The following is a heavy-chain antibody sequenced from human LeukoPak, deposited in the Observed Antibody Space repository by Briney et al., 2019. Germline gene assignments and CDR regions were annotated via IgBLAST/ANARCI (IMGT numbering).Heavy chain of an antibody. CDR1: GGTFSSYA. CDR2: INPNTGDT. CDR3: ARSQWQLLDFDY. J-gene: IGHJ4*02. V-gene: IGHV1-2*02. Sequence: GASVKVSCKASGGTFSSYAIGWVRQAPGQGLEWMGWINPNTGDTDYAQNFQGRVTMTGDTSISTAYMELSRLTSDDTAVYYCARSQWQLLDFDYWGQGTLVTVSS. D-gene: IGHD1-26*01.